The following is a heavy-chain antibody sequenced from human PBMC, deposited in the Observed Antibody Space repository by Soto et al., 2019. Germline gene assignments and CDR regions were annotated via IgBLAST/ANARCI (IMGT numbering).Heavy chain of an antibody. D-gene: IGHD3-16*01. CDR3: AHRRDNMITFGERGFAP. CDR1: GFSLSTSGVG. V-gene: IGHV2-5*02. J-gene: IGHJ5*02. CDR2: IYWDDDK. Sequence: QITLKESGPTLVKPTQTLTLTCTFSGFSLSTSGVGVGWIRQPPGKALEWLALIYWDDDKRYSPSLKSRLTITKDTSKNQVVLTMTNMDPVDTATYYCAHRRDNMITFGERGFAPWGQGTLVTVSS.